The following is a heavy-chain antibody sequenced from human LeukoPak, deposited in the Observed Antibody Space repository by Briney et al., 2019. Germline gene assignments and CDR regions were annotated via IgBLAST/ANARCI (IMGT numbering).Heavy chain of an antibody. V-gene: IGHV4-39*01. J-gene: IGHJ5*02. CDR1: GGSIRSSYYY. CDR2: IYDSGST. CDR3: ARVPRKEYCSSTSCFKRAWFDP. D-gene: IGHD2-2*01. Sequence: PSETLSLTCTVSGGSIRSSYYYWGWIRQPPGKGLEWIGSIYDSGSTYYNPSLKSRVTISVDTSKNQFSLKLNSVTAADTAVYYCARVPRKEYCSSTSCFKRAWFDPWGQGTLVTVSS.